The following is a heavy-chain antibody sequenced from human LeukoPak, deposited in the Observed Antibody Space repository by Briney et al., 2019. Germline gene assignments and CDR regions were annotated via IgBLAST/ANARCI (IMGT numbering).Heavy chain of an antibody. CDR3: ARDRVLIDY. Sequence: GGSLRLSCAASGFTFSSYGMKWVRQAPGKGLEWVSSISSSSTYTYHADSVRGRFTISRDNAKNSLYLQMNSLRAEDTAVYYCARDRVLIDYWGQGTLVTVSS. J-gene: IGHJ4*02. V-gene: IGHV3-21*01. CDR2: ISSSSTYT. CDR1: GFTFSSYG. D-gene: IGHD4/OR15-4a*01.